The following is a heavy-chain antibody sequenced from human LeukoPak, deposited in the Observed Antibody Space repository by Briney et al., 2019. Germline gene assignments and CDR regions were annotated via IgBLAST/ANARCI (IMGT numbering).Heavy chain of an antibody. CDR2: IYYSGST. V-gene: IGHV4-59*01. D-gene: IGHD5-18*01. J-gene: IGHJ4*02. CDR1: GGSISSYY. CDR3: ARWGGYSHGLPY. Sequence: SETLSLTCTVSGGSISSYYWSWIRQPPGKGLEWIGYIYYSGSTNYNPSLKSRLTISVDTSKNQFSLKLSSVTAADTAVYYCARWGGYSHGLPYWGQGTLVTVSS.